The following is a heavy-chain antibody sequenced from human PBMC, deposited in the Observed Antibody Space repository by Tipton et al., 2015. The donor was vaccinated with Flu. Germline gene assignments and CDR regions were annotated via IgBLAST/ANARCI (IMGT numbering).Heavy chain of an antibody. Sequence: TLSLTCAVSGGSISSSNWWSWVRRPPGKGLEWIGEIYHSGSTNYNPSLKSRVTISVVKSKNQFSLKLSSVTAADTAVYYCARGAGNIWFGEFFWFDPWGQGTLVTVSS. J-gene: IGHJ5*02. CDR2: IYHSGST. CDR1: GGSISSSNW. D-gene: IGHD3-10*01. V-gene: IGHV4-4*02. CDR3: ARGAGNIWFGEFFWFDP.